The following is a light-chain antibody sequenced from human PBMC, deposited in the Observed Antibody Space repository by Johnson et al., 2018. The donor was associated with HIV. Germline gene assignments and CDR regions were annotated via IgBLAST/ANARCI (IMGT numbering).Light chain of an antibody. Sequence: QSVLTQPPSVSAAPGQKVTISCSGSSSNIGNNYVSWYQQLPGTAHKLLIYDNNKRPSGISDRFSGSKSGTSATLGITGLQTGDEADYYCGTWDSNLRSGFFGTGTKVTVL. CDR3: GTWDSNLRSGF. CDR1: SSNIGNNY. CDR2: DNN. J-gene: IGLJ1*01. V-gene: IGLV1-51*01.